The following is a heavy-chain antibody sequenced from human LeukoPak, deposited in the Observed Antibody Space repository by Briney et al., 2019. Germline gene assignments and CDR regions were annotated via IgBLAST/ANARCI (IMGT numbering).Heavy chain of an antibody. J-gene: IGHJ6*03. CDR2: INWNGGST. Sequence: GGSLRLSCAASGFTVSSNYMSWVRQAPGKGLEWVSGINWNGGSTGYADSVKGRFTISRDNAKNSLYLQMNSLRDEDTALYYCARVSRTLNYYYYYYMDVWGKGTTVTVSS. V-gene: IGHV3-20*04. CDR1: GFTVSSNY. D-gene: IGHD2-2*01. CDR3: ARVSRTLNYYYYYYMDV.